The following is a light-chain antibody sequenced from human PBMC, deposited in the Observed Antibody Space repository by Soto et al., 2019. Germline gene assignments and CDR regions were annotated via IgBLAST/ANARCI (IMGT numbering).Light chain of an antibody. CDR1: QSVGGY. CDR3: QQYSDWPQYT. Sequence: EIVMTQSPATLSVSLGERATLSCRASQSVGGYLAWYQQRPGQVPRLRIYDAYTRAAGVPARFSGSGSVTEFSLAISSLQSEDFAVYYCQQYSDWPQYTFGQGTKLEIK. J-gene: IGKJ2*01. V-gene: IGKV3-15*01. CDR2: DAY.